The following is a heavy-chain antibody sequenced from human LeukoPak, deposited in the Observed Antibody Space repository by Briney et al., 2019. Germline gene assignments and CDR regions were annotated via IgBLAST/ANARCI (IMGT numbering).Heavy chain of an antibody. CDR2: TSFSGST. Sequence: SETLSLTCTVSGASISSYYWTWIRQPPGKGLEWIGFTSFSGSTNYNPSLKSRVTMSVDTSKNQFSLSLSSVIAADTAVYYCAREAIALPFDPWGQGILVTVSS. J-gene: IGHJ5*02. V-gene: IGHV4-59*01. CDR3: AREAIALPFDP. D-gene: IGHD2/OR15-2a*01. CDR1: GASISSYY.